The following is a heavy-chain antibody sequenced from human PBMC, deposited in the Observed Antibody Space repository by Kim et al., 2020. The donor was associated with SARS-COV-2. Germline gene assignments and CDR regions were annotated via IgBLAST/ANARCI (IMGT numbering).Heavy chain of an antibody. CDR3: ARSAGHVLLWFGEAYFDY. Sequence: ASVKVSCKASGYTFTSYGISWVRQAPGQGLEWMGWISAYNGNTNYAQKLQGRVTMTTDTSTSTAYMELRSLRSDDTAVYYCARSAGHVLLWFGEAYFDYWGQGTLVTVSS. V-gene: IGHV1-18*01. CDR1: GYTFTSYG. J-gene: IGHJ4*02. D-gene: IGHD3-10*01. CDR2: ISAYNGNT.